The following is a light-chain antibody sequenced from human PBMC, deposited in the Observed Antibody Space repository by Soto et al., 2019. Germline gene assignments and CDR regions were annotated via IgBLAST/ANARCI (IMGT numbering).Light chain of an antibody. CDR2: WAS. CDR3: QQYYSTPPYT. CDR1: QSVLYSSNNKNY. Sequence: IVMTQSPDSLAASLGERATINCKSSQSVLYSSNNKNYLAWYQQKPGQSPKLLIYWASTRESGVPDRFSGSGSGTDFTLTISSLQAEDVAVYYCQQYYSTPPYTFGQGTKLEIK. V-gene: IGKV4-1*01. J-gene: IGKJ2*01.